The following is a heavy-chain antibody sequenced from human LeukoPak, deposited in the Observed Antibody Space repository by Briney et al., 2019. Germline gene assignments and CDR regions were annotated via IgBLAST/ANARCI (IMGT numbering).Heavy chain of an antibody. V-gene: IGHV3-23*01. CDR2: ISGSGGST. CDR1: GFTFSSYA. J-gene: IGHJ4*02. D-gene: IGHD3-22*01. Sequence: GGSLRLSXAASGFTFSSYAMSWVRQAPGKGLEWVSAISGSGGSTYYADSVKGRFTISRDNSKNTLYLQMNSLRAEDTAVYYCAKDSAFYDSSGYDYWGQGTLVTVSS. CDR3: AKDSAFYDSSGYDY.